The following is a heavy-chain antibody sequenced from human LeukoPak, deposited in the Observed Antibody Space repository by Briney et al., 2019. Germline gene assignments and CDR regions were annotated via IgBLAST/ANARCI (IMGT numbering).Heavy chain of an antibody. CDR3: ARGNSSGWYRNQGYFDY. V-gene: IGHV4-34*01. Sequence: SETLSLTCAVYGGSFSGYYWSWIRQPPGKGLEWIGEINHSGSTNYNPSLKSRVTISVDTSKNQFSLKLSSVTAADTAVYYCARGNSSGWYRNQGYFDYWGQGTLVTVSS. CDR1: GGSFSGYY. CDR2: INHSGST. J-gene: IGHJ4*02. D-gene: IGHD6-19*01.